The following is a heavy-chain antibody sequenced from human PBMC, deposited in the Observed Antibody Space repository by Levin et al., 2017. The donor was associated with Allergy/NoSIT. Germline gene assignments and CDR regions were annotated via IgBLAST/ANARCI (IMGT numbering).Heavy chain of an antibody. CDR1: GYTFTSYD. D-gene: IGHD1-7*01. CDR2: MYPNSGNT. V-gene: IGHV1-8*01. Sequence: VASVKVSCKASGYTFTSYDINWVRQATGQGLEWMGWMYPNSGNTGSAQKFQGRVTMTRNTSISTAYMELSSLRSDDTAVYYCARRTGTPNNFDYWGQGTLVTVSS. CDR3: ARRTGTPNNFDY. J-gene: IGHJ4*02.